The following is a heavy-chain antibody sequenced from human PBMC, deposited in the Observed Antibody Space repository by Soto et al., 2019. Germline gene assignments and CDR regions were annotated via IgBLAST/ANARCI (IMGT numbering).Heavy chain of an antibody. Sequence: SETLSLTCAVYGGSFSGYYWSWIRQPPGKGLEWIGEINHSGSTNYNQSLKSRVTISVDTSKNQFSLKLSSVTAADTAVYYCARGRIQLYYYYYMDVWGKGTTVTVSS. CDR1: GGSFSGYY. D-gene: IGHD5-18*01. J-gene: IGHJ6*03. CDR2: INHSGST. CDR3: ARGRIQLYYYYYMDV. V-gene: IGHV4-34*01.